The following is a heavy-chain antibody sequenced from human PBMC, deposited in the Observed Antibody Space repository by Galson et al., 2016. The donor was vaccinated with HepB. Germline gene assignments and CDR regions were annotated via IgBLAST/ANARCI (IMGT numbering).Heavy chain of an antibody. CDR1: GYTFTTYA. CDR3: ARLSGVAPGQVRLTSFEY. V-gene: IGHV1-3*01. CDR2: INADNGNT. Sequence: SVKVSCKASGYTFTTYAIHWVRRAPGHRLEWMGWINADNGNTKYSQKSQGRVTFARDTSASTAYMALRSLESEDTAVYYCARLSGVAPGQVRLTSFEYWGQGTLVTVSS. D-gene: IGHD2-15*01. J-gene: IGHJ4*02.